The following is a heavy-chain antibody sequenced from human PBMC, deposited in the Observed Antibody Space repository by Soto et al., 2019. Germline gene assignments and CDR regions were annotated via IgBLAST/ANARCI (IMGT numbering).Heavy chain of an antibody. Sequence: VQLVQSGAEVKRPGASVKISCKASGDTLSTYYMHWARQAPGQGLEWMGIINPRSGKTNYPQKFQGRVTMTRDTSTTSVDMELSTLRSEDTAMYYCARGVGYSDSSGYPFDYWGQGALVTVSS. J-gene: IGHJ4*02. CDR1: GDTLSTYY. CDR2: INPRSGKT. CDR3: ARGVGYSDSSGYPFDY. V-gene: IGHV1-46*03. D-gene: IGHD3-22*01.